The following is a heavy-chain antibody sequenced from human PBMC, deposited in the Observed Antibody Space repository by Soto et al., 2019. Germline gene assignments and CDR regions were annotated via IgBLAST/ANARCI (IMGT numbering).Heavy chain of an antibody. CDR2: VGGSGGNT. CDR3: AKDWVLGAIIYYFDY. V-gene: IGHV3-23*01. Sequence: EVKLLESGGGLVQPGGSLRLSCAASGFPFSTYAMGWVRRAAGKGLEWVASVGGSGGNTYYADSVRGRFTVSRDNSKNTLYLQMDRLRAEDTAIYFCAKDWVLGAIIYYFDYWGQGALVTVSS. D-gene: IGHD3-10*01. J-gene: IGHJ4*02. CDR1: GFPFSTYA.